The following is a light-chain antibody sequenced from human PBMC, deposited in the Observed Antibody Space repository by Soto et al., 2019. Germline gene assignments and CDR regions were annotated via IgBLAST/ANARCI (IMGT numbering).Light chain of an antibody. J-gene: IGLJ2*01. CDR2: DVS. CDR1: SSDVGGYNY. CDR3: FSSAGSCSIVV. Sequence: QSALTQPPSVSGSPGQSVTISCTGTSSDVGGYNYVSWYQHHPGKAPKLMIYDVSKRPSGVPDRFSGSKSGNTASLTISGRQAEDEADYHCFSSAGSCSIVVFGGGTKLTVL. V-gene: IGLV2-11*01.